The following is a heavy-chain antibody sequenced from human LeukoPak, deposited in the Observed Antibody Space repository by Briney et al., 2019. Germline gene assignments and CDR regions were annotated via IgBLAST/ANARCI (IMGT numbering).Heavy chain of an antibody. CDR1: GYSISSSSW. CDR2: IYYSGST. V-gene: IGHV4-28*01. J-gene: IGHJ5*02. D-gene: IGHD6-13*01. Sequence: SETLSLTCAVSGYSISSSSWWGWIRQPPGKGLEWIGYIYYSGSTYYNPSLKSRVTMSVDTSKNQFSLKLSSVPAVDTAVYYCARNLLGIAVAGSWGQGILVTVSS. CDR3: ARNLLGIAVAGS.